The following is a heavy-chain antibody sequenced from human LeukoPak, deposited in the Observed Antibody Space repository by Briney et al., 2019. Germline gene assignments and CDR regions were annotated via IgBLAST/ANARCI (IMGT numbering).Heavy chain of an antibody. D-gene: IGHD3-22*01. CDR1: GFTFSSYS. Sequence: GGSLRLSCAASGFTFSSYSMNWVRQAPGKGLEWVSSISSSSSYIYYADSVKGRFTISRDNAKNSLYLQMNSLRAEDTAVYYCARVPATMRVGLYYFDYWGQGTLVTVSS. V-gene: IGHV3-21*01. CDR2: ISSSSSYI. CDR3: ARVPATMRVGLYYFDY. J-gene: IGHJ4*02.